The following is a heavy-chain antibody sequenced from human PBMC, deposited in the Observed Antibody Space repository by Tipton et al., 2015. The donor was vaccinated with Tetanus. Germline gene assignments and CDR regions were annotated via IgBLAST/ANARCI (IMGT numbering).Heavy chain of an antibody. J-gene: IGHJ5*02. CDR2: IYHSGYT. D-gene: IGHD6-19*01. V-gene: IGHV4-39*02. Sequence: TLSLTCTVSGGSINSSYYWGWIRQPPGKGLEWIGSIYHSGYTYYKASLKSRATISVDTSKNHFSLNLSSVTAADTAVYYCAFLPKHWLVPSFDPWGQGTLVTVSS. CDR1: GGSINSSYY. CDR3: AFLPKHWLVPSFDP.